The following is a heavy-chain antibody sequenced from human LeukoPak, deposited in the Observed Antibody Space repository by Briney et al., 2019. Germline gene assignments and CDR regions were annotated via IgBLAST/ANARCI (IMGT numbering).Heavy chain of an antibody. J-gene: IGHJ3*02. D-gene: IGHD3-10*01. V-gene: IGHV4-39*01. CDR3: ARHGYGSGIPGDDAFDI. CDR1: GGSTSSSSYY. Sequence: SETLSLTCTVSGGSTSSSSYYWGWIRQPPGKGLEWIGSIYYSGSTYYNPSLKSRVTISVDTSKSQFSLKLSSVTAADTAVYYCARHGYGSGIPGDDAFDIWGQGTMVTVSS. CDR2: IYYSGST.